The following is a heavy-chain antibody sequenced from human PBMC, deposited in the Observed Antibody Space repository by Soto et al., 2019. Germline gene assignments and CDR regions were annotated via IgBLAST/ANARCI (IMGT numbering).Heavy chain of an antibody. CDR1: GGTFSSYA. CDR3: ARDIGDKYYYDSSGYYYYYYGMDV. Sequence: SVKVSCKASGGTFSSYAISWVRQAPGQGLEWMGGIIPIFGTANYAQKFQGRVTITADESTSTAYMELSSLRSEDTAVYYCARDIGDKYYYDSSGYYYYYYGMDVWGQGTTVTVS. CDR2: IIPIFGTA. J-gene: IGHJ6*02. V-gene: IGHV1-69*13. D-gene: IGHD3-22*01.